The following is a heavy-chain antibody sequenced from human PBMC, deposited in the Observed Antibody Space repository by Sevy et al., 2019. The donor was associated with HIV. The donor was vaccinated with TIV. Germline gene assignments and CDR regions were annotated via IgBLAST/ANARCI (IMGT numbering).Heavy chain of an antibody. V-gene: IGHV3-23*01. CDR2: ISGSGGST. J-gene: IGHJ4*02. CDR3: AKFRSLDYEQFDY. CDR1: GFTFSSYA. D-gene: IGHD3-16*01. Sequence: GGSLRLSCAASGFTFSSYAMSWVRQAPGKGLEWVSAISGSGGSTYYADSVKGRFTISRDNSKNTLYLQMNSLRAEDTAVYYCAKFRSLDYEQFDYWGQRTLVTVSS.